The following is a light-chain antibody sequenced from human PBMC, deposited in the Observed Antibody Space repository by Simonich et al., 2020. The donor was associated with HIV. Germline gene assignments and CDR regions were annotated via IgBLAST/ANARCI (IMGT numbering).Light chain of an antibody. CDR1: QSVSSQ. V-gene: IGKV3-15*01. CDR2: GSS. CDR3: QQYGSSPFT. Sequence: EIVMTQSPATLSVSPGERATLSCRASQSVSSQLAWYQHRPGQAPRLLIFGSSTRATGIPARFSGSGSGTDFTLTISRLEPEDFAVYYCQQYGSSPFTFGPGTKVDIK. J-gene: IGKJ3*01.